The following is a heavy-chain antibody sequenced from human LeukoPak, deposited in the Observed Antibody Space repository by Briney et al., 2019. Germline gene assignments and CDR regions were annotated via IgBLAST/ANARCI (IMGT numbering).Heavy chain of an antibody. V-gene: IGHV7-4-1*02. Sequence: GASVKVSCKAPGYTFTSYAMNWVRQAPGQGLEWMGWINTNTGNPTYAQGFTGRFVFSLDTSVSTAYLQISSLKAEDTAVYYCARDPPDIVVVPAAIADDYWGQGTLVTVSS. CDR1: GYTFTSYA. D-gene: IGHD2-2*02. J-gene: IGHJ4*02. CDR3: ARDPPDIVVVPAAIADDY. CDR2: INTNTGNP.